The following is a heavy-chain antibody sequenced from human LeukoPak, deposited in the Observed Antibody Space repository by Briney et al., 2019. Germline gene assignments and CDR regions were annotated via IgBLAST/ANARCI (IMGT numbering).Heavy chain of an antibody. CDR2: ISPSSTYI. V-gene: IGHV3-21*01. D-gene: IGHD2-15*01. CDR3: AKRYCSGGSCYSDY. J-gene: IGHJ4*02. Sequence: KSGGSLRLSCAASGFTLSSHSMNWVRQAPGKGLEWVSTISPSSTYIYYADSVKGRFTISRDNAKNSLYLQMNSLRAEDTAVYYCAKRYCSGGSCYSDYWGQGTLVTVSS. CDR1: GFTLSSHS.